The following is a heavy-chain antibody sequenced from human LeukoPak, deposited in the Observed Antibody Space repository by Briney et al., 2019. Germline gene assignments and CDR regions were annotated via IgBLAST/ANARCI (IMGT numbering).Heavy chain of an antibody. Sequence: GGSLRLSCAASGFTFDDCGMNWVRQAPGKGLEWVSYISSSGSTIYYADSVKGRFTISRDNAKNSLYLQMNSLRAEDTAVYYCARDGSSSWYSWFDPWGQGTLVTVSS. V-gene: IGHV3-48*04. CDR3: ARDGSSSWYSWFDP. CDR1: GFTFDDCG. CDR2: ISSSGSTI. J-gene: IGHJ5*02. D-gene: IGHD6-13*01.